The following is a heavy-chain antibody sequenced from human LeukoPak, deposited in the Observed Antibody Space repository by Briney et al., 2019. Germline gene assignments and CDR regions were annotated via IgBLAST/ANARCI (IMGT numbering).Heavy chain of an antibody. Sequence: GRSLRLSCVGSGFTFYDYAMHWVRQAPGKGLEWVSGINWSGNTVVYADSVKGRFTISRDNAGNSLYLQMNSLTPEDTALYYCTKGIEATIPYCYDSWGQGTLVTVSS. D-gene: IGHD5-24*01. CDR2: INWSGNTV. CDR3: TKGIEATIPYCYDS. J-gene: IGHJ4*02. CDR1: GFTFYDYA. V-gene: IGHV3-9*01.